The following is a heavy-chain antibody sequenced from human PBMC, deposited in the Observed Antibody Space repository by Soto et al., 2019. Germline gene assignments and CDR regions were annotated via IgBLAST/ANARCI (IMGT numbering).Heavy chain of an antibody. J-gene: IGHJ4*02. V-gene: IGHV4-59*01. CDR1: GGSISNYY. Sequence: LTCTVSGGSISNYYWYWIRQPPGKGLEWIAYIYYSGSTNYNPSLKSRVTISVDTSKNQFSLNLTSVTAADTAVYYCARGGMGPLFEALDYWGQGALVTVSS. CDR3: ARGGMGPLFEALDY. CDR2: IYYSGST. D-gene: IGHD2-8*01.